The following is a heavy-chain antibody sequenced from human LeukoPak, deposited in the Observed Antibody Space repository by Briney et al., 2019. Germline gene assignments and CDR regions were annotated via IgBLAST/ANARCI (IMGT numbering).Heavy chain of an antibody. CDR3: AKANGDSPPNYYGMDV. J-gene: IGHJ6*02. D-gene: IGHD4-17*01. CDR1: GFTFSSYA. CDR2: TQYDGSET. Sequence: GGSLRLSCAASGFTFSSYAMSWVRQAPGKGLEWVAVTQYDGSETWYADSVKGRFTISRDNSKNTLYLQMNSLRAEDTAVYYCAKANGDSPPNYYGMDVWGQGTTVTVSS. V-gene: IGHV3-30*02.